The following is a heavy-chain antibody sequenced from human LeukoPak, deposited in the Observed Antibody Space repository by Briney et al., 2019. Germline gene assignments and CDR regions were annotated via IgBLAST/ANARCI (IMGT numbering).Heavy chain of an antibody. CDR3: ARDTRYAVFDP. D-gene: IGHD2-2*01. CDR2: INPNSGGT. J-gene: IGHJ5*02. V-gene: IGHV1-2*02. Sequence: VASVKVSCKASGYTFTSYDINWVRQATGQGLEWMGWINPNSGGTNYAQKFQGRVTMTRDTSISTAYMELSRLRSDDTAVYYCARDTRYAVFDPWGQGTLVTVSS. CDR1: GYTFTSYD.